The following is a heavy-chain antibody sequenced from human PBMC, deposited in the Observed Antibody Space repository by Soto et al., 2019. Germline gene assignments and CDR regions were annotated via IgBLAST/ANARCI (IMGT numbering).Heavy chain of an antibody. CDR1: GFTFSNYA. J-gene: IGHJ5*02. CDR3: AKDPYSGVLVQVVIGFVP. D-gene: IGHD3-22*01. V-gene: IGHV3-23*01. CDR2: ISGSGGSA. Sequence: GGSLRLSCAASGFTFSNYAMTWVRQGPGKGLEWVSAISGSGGSAYYADSVKGRFTISRDNSKNTLYLQMNSLRADDSGVYYCAKDPYSGVLVQVVIGFVPWCPGTLVTVFS.